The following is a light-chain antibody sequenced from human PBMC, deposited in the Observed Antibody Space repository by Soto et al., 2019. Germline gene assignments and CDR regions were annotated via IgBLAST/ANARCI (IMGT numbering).Light chain of an antibody. CDR3: QQYNDNWT. CDR2: KAS. Sequence: DIQMTQSPSTLSASVGDRVTITCRASQSISSWLVWYQQKPGKAPKLLIYKASTLQSGVPSRFSGSGSGTEFTLAISSLQPDDSATYYCQQYNDNWTFGQGTKVE. V-gene: IGKV1-5*03. J-gene: IGKJ1*01. CDR1: QSISSW.